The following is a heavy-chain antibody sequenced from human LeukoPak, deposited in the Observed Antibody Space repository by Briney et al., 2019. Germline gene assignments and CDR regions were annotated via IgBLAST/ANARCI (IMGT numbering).Heavy chain of an antibody. J-gene: IGHJ6*03. CDR1: GFTYSRCS. CDR3: ARRSEFGVLYYRDI. CDR2: ISGSSGTI. Sequence: GGSLRLSCVASGFTYSRCSMNWVRQAPGRGLEWVSYISGSSGTIYYADSVKGRFTTSRDNAKTSLYLQMNSLRAEDTAVYYCARRSEFGVLYYRDIWGKGTTVTVSS. D-gene: IGHD3-16*01. V-gene: IGHV3-48*01.